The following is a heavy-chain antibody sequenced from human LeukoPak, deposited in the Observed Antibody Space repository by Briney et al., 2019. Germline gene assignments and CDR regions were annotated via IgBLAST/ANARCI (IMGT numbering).Heavy chain of an antibody. CDR3: ARLGDSSGYYDY. CDR1: GFTSSSYW. D-gene: IGHD3-22*01. Sequence: GGSLRLSCAASGFTSSSYWMSWVRQAPGKGLEWVANIKQDGSEKYYVDSVKGRFTISRDNAKNSLYLQMNSLRAEDTAVYYCARLGDSSGYYDYWGQGTLVTVSS. CDR2: IKQDGSEK. V-gene: IGHV3-7*04. J-gene: IGHJ4*02.